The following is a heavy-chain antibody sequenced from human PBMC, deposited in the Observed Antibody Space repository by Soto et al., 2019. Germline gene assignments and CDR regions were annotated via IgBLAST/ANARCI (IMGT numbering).Heavy chain of an antibody. CDR1: GYAFSNYV. CDR3: AREAGAAPMDY. V-gene: IGHV1-18*01. Sequence: ASVKVSCKASGYAFSNYVISWVRQAPGQGLEWMGWIDAYSGNTQLLQKLHARVTMTTDTSTTTLYLDLSTLRSDDTAAYSSAREAGAAPMDYWGQGPLVTVS. J-gene: IGHJ4*02. CDR2: IDAYSGNT. D-gene: IGHD2-15*01.